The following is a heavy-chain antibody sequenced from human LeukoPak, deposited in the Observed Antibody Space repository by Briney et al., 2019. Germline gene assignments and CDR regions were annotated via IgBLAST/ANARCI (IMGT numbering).Heavy chain of an antibody. CDR1: GFTFSSYS. V-gene: IGHV3-21*01. CDR2: ISSSSSYI. CDR3: ARGNDYYDSSGYYG. D-gene: IGHD3-22*01. J-gene: IGHJ4*02. Sequence: GGSLRLSCAASGFTFSSYSMTWVRQAPGKGLEWVSSISSSSSYIYYADSVKGRFTISRDNAKNSLYLQMNSLRAEDTAVYYCARGNDYYDSSGYYGWGQGTLVTVSS.